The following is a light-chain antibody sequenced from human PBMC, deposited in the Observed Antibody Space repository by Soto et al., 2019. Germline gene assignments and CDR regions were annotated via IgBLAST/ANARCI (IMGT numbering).Light chain of an antibody. Sequence: QSVLTQPPSASGAPGQTVTISCSGTTSNIGSHSVNWYRQLPGTAPKVVTFSNDERPSGVPDRFSGSKSGTSASLTITGLQSADEADYYCTAWDTSLTGHLVFGGGTKLTVL. V-gene: IGLV1-44*01. J-gene: IGLJ2*01. CDR3: TAWDTSLTGHLV. CDR2: SND. CDR1: TSNIGSHS.